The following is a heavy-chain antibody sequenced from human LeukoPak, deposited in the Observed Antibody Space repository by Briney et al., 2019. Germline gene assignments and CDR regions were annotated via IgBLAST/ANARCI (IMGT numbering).Heavy chain of an antibody. CDR2: IHYSGST. Sequence: SETLSLTCAVYGGSFSGYYWSWIRQPPGKGLEWIGYIHYSGSTNYNPSLKSRVTISVDTSKNQFSLKLSSVTAADTAVYYCARRRYNWNDSPDAFDIWGQGTMVTVSS. CDR1: GGSFSGYY. V-gene: IGHV4-59*08. J-gene: IGHJ3*02. D-gene: IGHD1-1*01. CDR3: ARRRYNWNDSPDAFDI.